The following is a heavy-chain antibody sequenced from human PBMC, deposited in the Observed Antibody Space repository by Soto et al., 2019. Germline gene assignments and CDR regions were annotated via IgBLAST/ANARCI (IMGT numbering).Heavy chain of an antibody. V-gene: IGHV1-2*02. Sequence: QLHLVQSGAVVKKPGASVTVSCSASGYPVPAYYMHWVRQAPGRGLEWMGGINPATGAAKYTQTFQGRVTMTRDTSTSSVFMELSGLTSEDTAVFYWARGGGVGVAGSAAFDMWGQGTLVTVSS. CDR1: GYPVPAYY. D-gene: IGHD3-3*01. J-gene: IGHJ3*02. CDR2: INPATGAA. CDR3: ARGGGVGVAGSAAFDM.